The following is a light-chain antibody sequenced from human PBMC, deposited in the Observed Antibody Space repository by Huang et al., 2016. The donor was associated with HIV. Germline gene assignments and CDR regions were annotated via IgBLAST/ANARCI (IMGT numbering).Light chain of an antibody. CDR2: DAS. Sequence: EIVLTQSPATLSLSPRERATPSCRASQSVRSYLAWYQQKPGQAPRLLIYDASNRATGIPARFSGSGSGTDFTLTISNLQSEDFAVYYCQQRSAWPLTFGGGTKVEI. CDR3: QQRSAWPLT. CDR1: QSVRSY. J-gene: IGKJ4*01. V-gene: IGKV3-11*01.